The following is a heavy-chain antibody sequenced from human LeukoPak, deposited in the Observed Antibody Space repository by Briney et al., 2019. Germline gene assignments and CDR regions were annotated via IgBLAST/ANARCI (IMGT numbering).Heavy chain of an antibody. V-gene: IGHV3-48*03. CDR2: ISSSGGTI. D-gene: IGHD3-22*01. CDR1: GFTVSSYE. J-gene: IGHJ4*02. Sequence: GGSLRLSCAASGFTVSSYEMHWVRQAPGRGLEWVSYISSSGGTIYYADSVKGRFTISRDNSKNTLYLQMNSLRVEDTAVYYCARSYSYDSTGYWDYWGQGTLVTVSS. CDR3: ARSYSYDSTGYWDY.